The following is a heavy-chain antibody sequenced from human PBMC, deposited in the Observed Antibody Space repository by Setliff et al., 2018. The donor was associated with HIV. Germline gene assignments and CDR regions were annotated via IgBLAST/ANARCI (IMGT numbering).Heavy chain of an antibody. CDR3: ARDYCSGGSCVDAFDI. J-gene: IGHJ3*02. V-gene: IGHV3-7*01. Sequence: GGSLRLSCAASGLIFSNYWMTWVRQAPGKGLEWVASIKPDGSEQYYVDSVKGRFTISRDNAKNSLHLHMHSLGADDTAISYCARDYCSGGSCVDAFDIWGQGTMVTVSS. CDR2: IKPDGSEQ. D-gene: IGHD2-15*01. CDR1: GLIFSNYW.